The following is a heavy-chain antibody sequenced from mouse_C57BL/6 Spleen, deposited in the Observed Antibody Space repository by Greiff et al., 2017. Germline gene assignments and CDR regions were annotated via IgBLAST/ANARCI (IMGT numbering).Heavy chain of an antibody. J-gene: IGHJ2*01. V-gene: IGHV14-1*01. Sequence: VQLKQSGAELVRPGASVKLSCTASGFNIKDYYMHWVKQRPEQGLEWIGRIDPEDGDTEYAPKFQGKATMTADTSSNTAYLPLSSLTSEDTAVYYCTPYYSNYFDYWGQGTTLTVSS. CDR3: TPYYSNYFDY. CDR1: GFNIKDYY. D-gene: IGHD2-5*01. CDR2: IDPEDGDT.